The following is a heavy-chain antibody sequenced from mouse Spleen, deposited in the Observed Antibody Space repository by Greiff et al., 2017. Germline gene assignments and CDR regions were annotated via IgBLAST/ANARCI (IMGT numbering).Heavy chain of an antibody. J-gene: IGHJ2*01. D-gene: IGHD1-1*02. V-gene: IGHV5-9*01. CDR1: GFTFSSYT. CDR2: ISGGGGNT. Sequence: EVKVEESGGGLVKPGGSLKLSCAASGFTFSSYTMSWVRQTPEKRLEWVATISGGGGNTYYPDSVKGRFTISRDNAKNTLYLQMSSLRSEDTALYYCARKGNGLDYWGQGTTLTVSS. CDR3: ARKGNGLDY.